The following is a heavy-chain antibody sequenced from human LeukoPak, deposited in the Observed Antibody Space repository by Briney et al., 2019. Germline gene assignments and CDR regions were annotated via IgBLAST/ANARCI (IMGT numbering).Heavy chain of an antibody. J-gene: IGHJ3*02. Sequence: ASVKVSCKGSGYTFTSYDINWVRQATGQGLEWMGWMNPNSGNTGYAQKFQGRVTMTRNTSISTAYMELSSLRSEDTAVYYCARRRLRFDAFDIWGQGTMVTVSS. CDR3: ARRRLRFDAFDI. CDR2: MNPNSGNT. V-gene: IGHV1-8*01. D-gene: IGHD5-12*01. CDR1: GYTFTSYD.